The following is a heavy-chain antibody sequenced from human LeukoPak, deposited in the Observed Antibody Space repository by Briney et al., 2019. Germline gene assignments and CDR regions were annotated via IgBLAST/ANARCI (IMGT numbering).Heavy chain of an antibody. CDR3: ARALPRYCSSTSCYTAESDY. V-gene: IGHV1-2*02. D-gene: IGHD2-2*02. Sequence: ASVKVSCKASGYTFTNYVISWVRQAPGQGLEWMGWINPNSGGTNYAQKFQGRVTMTRDTSISTAYMELSRLRSDDTAVYYCARALPRYCSSTSCYTAESDYWGQGTLVTVSS. CDR1: GYTFTNYV. J-gene: IGHJ4*02. CDR2: INPNSGGT.